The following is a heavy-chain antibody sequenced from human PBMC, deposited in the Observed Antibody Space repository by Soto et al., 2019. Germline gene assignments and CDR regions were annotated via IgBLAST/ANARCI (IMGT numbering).Heavy chain of an antibody. CDR3: ARQVTVSTTDRAKPL. Sequence: QVQLGESGGGVVQPGRSLRLSCAASGFTFSSYAMHWVRQAPGKGLEWVAVISYDGSNKYYADSVKGRFTISRDNSKNTMYLQMNSLRAEDTAVYYCARQVTVSTTDRAKPLWGQGTKVTVSS. CDR2: ISYDGSNK. CDR1: GFTFSSYA. V-gene: IGHV3-30-3*01. D-gene: IGHD4-17*01. J-gene: IGHJ6*02.